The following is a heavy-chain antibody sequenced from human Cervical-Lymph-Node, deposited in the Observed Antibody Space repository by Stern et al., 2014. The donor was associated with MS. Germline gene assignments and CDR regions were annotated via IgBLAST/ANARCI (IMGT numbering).Heavy chain of an antibody. V-gene: IGHV3-9*01. CDR2: ISWNSGTI. CDR3: AKDIRDYSSSDSYYGMDV. D-gene: IGHD6-19*01. J-gene: IGHJ6*02. Sequence: EVQLVQSGGGLVQPGRSLRLSCAASGFMFDDYVMHWVRQAPGKGLEWVSGISWNSGTIGYADSVKGRFTISRDNAKNSLYLQMNSLRAEDTALYYCAKDIRDYSSSDSYYGMDVWGQGTTVTVSS. CDR1: GFMFDDYV.